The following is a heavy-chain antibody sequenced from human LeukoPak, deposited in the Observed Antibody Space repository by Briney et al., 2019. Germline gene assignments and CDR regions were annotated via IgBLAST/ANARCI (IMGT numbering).Heavy chain of an antibody. D-gene: IGHD6-19*01. Sequence: GRSLRLSCAASGFTFDDYAMHWVRQAPGKGLEWVSGISWNSGSIGYADSVKGRFTISRDNAKNSLYLQMNSLRAEDMALYYCAKDNRPGYSSGWYYFDYWGQGTLVTVSS. CDR2: ISWNSGSI. J-gene: IGHJ4*02. CDR1: GFTFDDYA. V-gene: IGHV3-9*03. CDR3: AKDNRPGYSSGWYYFDY.